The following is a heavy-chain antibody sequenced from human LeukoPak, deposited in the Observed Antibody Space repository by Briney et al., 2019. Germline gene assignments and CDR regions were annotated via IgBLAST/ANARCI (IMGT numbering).Heavy chain of an antibody. CDR3: ARRYYDSSGYSHFDY. CDR2: INPNSGGT. J-gene: IGHJ4*02. Sequence: ASVKVSCKASGYTFTGHYMHWVRQAPGQGLEWMGRINPNSGGTNSAQKFQGRVTMTRDTSISTAYMELSRLRSDDTAVYYCARRYYDSSGYSHFDYRGQGTLVTVSS. CDR1: GYTFTGHY. D-gene: IGHD3-22*01. V-gene: IGHV1-2*06.